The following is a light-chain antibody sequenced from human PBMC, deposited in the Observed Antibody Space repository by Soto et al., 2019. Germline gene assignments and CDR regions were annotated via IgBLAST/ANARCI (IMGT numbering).Light chain of an antibody. CDR1: QSVLYSSNNENY. V-gene: IGKV4-1*01. J-gene: IGKJ4*01. CDR2: WAS. Sequence: DIVMTQSPDSLAVSLGERATINCKSSQSVLYSSNNENYLAWYQQQPGQPPKLLIYWASTRESGVPDRFSGSGSGTDFTLTISSLQAEDVAVYYCQQYYSTPPTFGGGTKVEIK. CDR3: QQYYSTPPT.